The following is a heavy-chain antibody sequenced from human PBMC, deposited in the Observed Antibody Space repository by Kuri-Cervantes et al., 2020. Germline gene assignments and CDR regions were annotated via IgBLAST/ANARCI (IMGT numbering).Heavy chain of an antibody. J-gene: IGHJ5*02. CDR3: TKVRLYDYA. V-gene: IGHV3-23*01. Sequence: RGSLRLSCAASGFTFSMYPMSWVRQTPGKGPEWVSAITGSGGSTYYADSVQGRFTISRDNSKNTLYLQMNSLRAEDTAIYCCTKVRLYDYAWGQGTLVTVSS. CDR2: ITGSGGST. D-gene: IGHD3-16*01. CDR1: GFTFSMYP.